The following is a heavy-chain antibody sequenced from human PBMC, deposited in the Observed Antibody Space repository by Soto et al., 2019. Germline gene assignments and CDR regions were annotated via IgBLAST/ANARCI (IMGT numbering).Heavy chain of an antibody. CDR2: IYYSGST. CDR3: ARWAYYYDSSGYKRGNDAFDI. J-gene: IGHJ3*02. Sequence: SETLSLTCTVSGYSISSSSYYWGWIRQPPGKGLEWIGSIYYSGSTYYNPSLKSRVTISVDTSKNQFSLKLSSVTAADTAVYYCARWAYYYDSSGYKRGNDAFDIWGQGTMVTVSS. D-gene: IGHD3-22*01. V-gene: IGHV4-39*01. CDR1: GYSISSSSYY.